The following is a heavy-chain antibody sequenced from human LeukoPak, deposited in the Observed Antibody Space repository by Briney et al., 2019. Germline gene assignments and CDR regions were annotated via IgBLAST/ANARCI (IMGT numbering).Heavy chain of an antibody. J-gene: IGHJ3*02. V-gene: IGHV1-2*02. CDR2: INPNSGGT. D-gene: IGHD2-2*02. CDR1: GYTFTGYY. CDR3: ARGGGYCSSTSCYTNDAFDI. Sequence: ASVTVSCKASGYTFTGYYMHWVRQAPGQGLEWMGWINPNSGGTNYAQKFQGRVTMTRDRYISKAYMEVSRLSSDDTAVYYCARGGGYCSSTSCYTNDAFDIWGQGTMVTVSS.